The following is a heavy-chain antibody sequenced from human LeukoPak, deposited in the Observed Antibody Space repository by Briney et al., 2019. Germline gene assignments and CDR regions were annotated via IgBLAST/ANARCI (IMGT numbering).Heavy chain of an antibody. Sequence: ASVKVSCKASGYTFTGYYMHWVRQAPGQGLEWMGWINPNSGGTNYAQKFQGWVTMTRDTSISTAYMELSRLRSDDTAVYYCARYAVAAAPYYYYYGMDVWGQGTTVTVSS. J-gene: IGHJ6*02. CDR3: ARYAVAAAPYYYYYGMDV. CDR1: GYTFTGYY. D-gene: IGHD6-13*01. CDR2: INPNSGGT. V-gene: IGHV1-2*04.